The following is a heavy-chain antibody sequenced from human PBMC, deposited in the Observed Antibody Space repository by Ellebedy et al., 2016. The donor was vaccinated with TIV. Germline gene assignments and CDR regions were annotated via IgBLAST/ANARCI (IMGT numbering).Heavy chain of an antibody. CDR2: ISYDGSNK. CDR3: AREEGFDI. V-gene: IGHV3-30*03. J-gene: IGHJ3*02. Sequence: GESLKISXAASGFTFSSYGMHWVRQAPGKGLEWVAVISYDGSNKYYADSVKGRFTISRDNSKNTLYLQMNSLRAEDTAVYYCAREEGFDIWGQGTMVTVSS. CDR1: GFTFSSYG.